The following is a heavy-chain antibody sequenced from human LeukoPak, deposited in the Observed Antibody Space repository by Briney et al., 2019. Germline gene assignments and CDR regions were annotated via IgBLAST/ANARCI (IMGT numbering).Heavy chain of an antibody. CDR1: GGSISSFD. V-gene: IGHV4-59*01. D-gene: IGHD3-22*01. CDR2: IYYSGTT. Sequence: SETLSLTCTASGGSISSFDWNWIRQPPGKGLEWIGFIYYSGTTKYNPSFESRVTMSVDRSRKQFSLNLSSVTAADTAVYYCERGLNYYDGRGYCNCFDHWGQGTLVTVSS. J-gene: IGHJ4*02. CDR3: ERGLNYYDGRGYCNCFDH.